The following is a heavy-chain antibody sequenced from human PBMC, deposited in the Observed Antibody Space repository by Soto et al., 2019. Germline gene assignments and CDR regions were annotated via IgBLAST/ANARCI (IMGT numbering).Heavy chain of an antibody. CDR3: TSSGSYDIAWFDP. V-gene: IGHV3-74*01. CDR1: KFTFSSYW. Sequence: GGSLRLSCAASKFTFSSYWMHWVRQAPGKGLVWVSRIDPDGSTTYYADSVKGRFTISRDNAKNTLYLQLNSLRAEDTAVYYCTSSGSYDIAWFDPCGHGTLVTVSP. D-gene: IGHD3-10*01. J-gene: IGHJ5*02. CDR2: IDPDGSTT.